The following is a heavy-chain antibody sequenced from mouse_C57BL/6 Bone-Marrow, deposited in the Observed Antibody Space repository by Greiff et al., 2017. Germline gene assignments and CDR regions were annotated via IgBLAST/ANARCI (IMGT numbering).Heavy chain of an antibody. D-gene: IGHD2-12*01. CDR3: AICNSYYRGYYAMDY. V-gene: IGHV1-4*01. J-gene: IGHJ4*01. Sequence: VQLQQSGAELARPGASVKMSCKASGYTFTSYTMHWVKQRPGQGLEWIGYINPSSGYTKYNQKFKDKATLTADKYSSTAYMQLSSLTSEDSAVYYGAICNSYYRGYYAMDYWGQGTLVTVSA. CDR1: GYTFTSYT. CDR2: INPSSGYT.